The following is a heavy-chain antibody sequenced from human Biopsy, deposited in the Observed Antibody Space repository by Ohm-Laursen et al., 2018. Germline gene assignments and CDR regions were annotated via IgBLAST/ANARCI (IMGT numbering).Heavy chain of an antibody. CDR2: ISNSGSII. Sequence: YYMTWIRQAPGKGLEWVSHISNSGSIIYYADSVKGRFIISRDNAKNSLYLQMNSLRAEDTAVYYCASRGYTDGDYDYWGQGTLVTVSS. CDR1: YY. CDR3: ASRGYTDGDYDY. V-gene: IGHV3-11*01. J-gene: IGHJ4*02. D-gene: IGHD5-18*01.